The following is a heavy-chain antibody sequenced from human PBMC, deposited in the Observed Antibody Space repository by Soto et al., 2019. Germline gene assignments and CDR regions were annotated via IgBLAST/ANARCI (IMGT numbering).Heavy chain of an antibody. CDR3: ARIGSGWYYFDS. Sequence: PSETLSLTCTVSGGSMNNYYWSWIRQPPGKGLEWIAYIYYSGSTNYNPSLKSRVTISVDTSKNQFSLKLSSVTAADTAVYYCARIGSGWYYFDSWGQGTMVTVSS. CDR1: GGSMNNYY. J-gene: IGHJ4*02. CDR2: IYYSGST. D-gene: IGHD6-19*01. V-gene: IGHV4-59*01.